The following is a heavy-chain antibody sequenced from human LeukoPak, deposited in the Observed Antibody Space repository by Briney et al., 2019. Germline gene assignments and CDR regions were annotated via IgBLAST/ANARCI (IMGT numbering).Heavy chain of an antibody. CDR2: IYTSGST. V-gene: IGHV4-4*07. CDR3: AGSSGYGGNSDFDY. J-gene: IGHJ4*01. Sequence: SETLSLTCTVSGGSISSYYWSWIRQPAGKGLEWIGRIYTSGSTNYNPSLKSRVTMSVDTSKNQFSLKLSSVTAADTAVYYCAGSSGYGGNSDFDYWGHGTLVTVSS. CDR1: GGSISSYY. D-gene: IGHD4-23*01.